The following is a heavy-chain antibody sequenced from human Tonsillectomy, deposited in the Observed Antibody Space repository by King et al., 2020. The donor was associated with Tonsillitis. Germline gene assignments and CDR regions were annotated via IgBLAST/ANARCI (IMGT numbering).Heavy chain of an antibody. J-gene: IGHJ5*02. CDR2: IKSKTDGGTT. D-gene: IGHD2-2*02. CDR3: TTAPYCSSTSCYTAGSRRWFDP. CDR1: GFTFSNAW. V-gene: IGHV3-15*01. Sequence: VQLVESGGGLVKPGGSLRLSCAASGFTFSNAWMSWVRQAPGKGLEWVGRIKSKTDGGTTDYAAPGKGRFTISRNDSKNTLYLQMNSLKTEDTAVYYCTTAPYCSSTSCYTAGSRRWFDPWGQGTLVTVSS.